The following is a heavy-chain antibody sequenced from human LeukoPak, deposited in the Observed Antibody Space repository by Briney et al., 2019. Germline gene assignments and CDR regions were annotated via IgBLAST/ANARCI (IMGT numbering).Heavy chain of an antibody. CDR2: ISGSGDST. CDR3: AKALRITMIPHYFDD. CDR1: GFTVDSNY. J-gene: IGHJ4*02. D-gene: IGHD3-22*01. V-gene: IGHV3-23*01. Sequence: GGSLRLSCAASGFTVDSNYLSWVRQAPGKGLEWVSAISGSGDSTYYADSVKGRFTISRDNSKNTLYLQMNSLRAEDTAVYYCAKALRITMIPHYFDDWGQGTLVTVSS.